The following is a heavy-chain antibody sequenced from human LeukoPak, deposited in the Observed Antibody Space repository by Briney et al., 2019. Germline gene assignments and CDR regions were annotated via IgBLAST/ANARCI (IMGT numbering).Heavy chain of an antibody. D-gene: IGHD2-15*01. J-gene: IGHJ4*02. Sequence: PGGSLRLSCAASGFTFSSYSMNWVRQAPGKGLEWVSSISSSSSYIYYADSVKGRFTISRDNAKNSLYLQMNSLRAEDTAVYYCARDLCSGGSCYSGFDYWGQGTLVTVSS. CDR3: ARDLCSGGSCYSGFDY. V-gene: IGHV3-21*01. CDR1: GFTFSSYS. CDR2: ISSSSSYI.